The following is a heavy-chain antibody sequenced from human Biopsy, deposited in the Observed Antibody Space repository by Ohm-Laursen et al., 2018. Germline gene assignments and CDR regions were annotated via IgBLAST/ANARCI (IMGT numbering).Heavy chain of an antibody. V-gene: IGHV3-21*01. CDR3: ARIFLVGVTPGYGMDV. D-gene: IGHD1-26*01. CDR1: GFTFSPYT. J-gene: IGHJ6*02. Sequence: SLRLSCAASGFTFSPYTMTWVRQAPGKGLEWVSSISSSGNFMYYTDSVKGRFTNSRDNAKNSLYLQMNSLRAEDTALYYCARIFLVGVTPGYGMDVWGQGTTVTVSS. CDR2: ISSSGNFM.